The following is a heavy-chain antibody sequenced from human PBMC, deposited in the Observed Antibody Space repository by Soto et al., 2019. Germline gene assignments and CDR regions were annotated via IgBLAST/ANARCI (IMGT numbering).Heavy chain of an antibody. V-gene: IGHV3-23*01. Sequence: WWSLRLSCTVSEFTFGHYGMNWFRQAPGQGLEWVSTISNTGYTHYADSVEGRFTVSRDNSKNTLYLQMNSLRADDTAVYYCAKDPSTGYGEYWGQGALVTVS. CDR1: EFTFGHYG. CDR3: AKDPSTGYGEY. D-gene: IGHD3-9*01. J-gene: IGHJ4*02. CDR2: ISNTGYT.